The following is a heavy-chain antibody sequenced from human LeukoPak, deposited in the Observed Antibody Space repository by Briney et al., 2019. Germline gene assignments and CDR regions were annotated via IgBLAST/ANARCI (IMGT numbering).Heavy chain of an antibody. D-gene: IGHD2-2*01. CDR2: INSDGSWT. J-gene: IGHJ4*02. V-gene: IGHV3-74*01. CDR3: VSFYETY. CDR1: GFTFSSYA. Sequence: GGSLRLSCAASGFTFSSYAMSWVRQAPGKGLVWVSQINSDGSWTGYADSVKGRFTISKDNAKNTVYLQMNNLRAEDTAVYYCVSFYETYWGRGTLVTVSS.